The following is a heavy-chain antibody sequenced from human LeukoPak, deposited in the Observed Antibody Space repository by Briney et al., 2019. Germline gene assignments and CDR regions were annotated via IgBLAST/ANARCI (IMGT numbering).Heavy chain of an antibody. CDR3: AKDDEVGGTFDY. J-gene: IGHJ4*02. CDR2: IYYSGST. D-gene: IGHD1-26*01. Sequence: PSETQSLTCTVSGGSISSSSYYWGWIRQPPGKGLEWIGSIYYSGSTYYNPSLKSRVTISVDTSKNQFSLKLTSVTAADTAVYYCAKDDEVGGTFDYWGQGTLVTVSS. CDR1: GGSISSSSYY. V-gene: IGHV4-39*07.